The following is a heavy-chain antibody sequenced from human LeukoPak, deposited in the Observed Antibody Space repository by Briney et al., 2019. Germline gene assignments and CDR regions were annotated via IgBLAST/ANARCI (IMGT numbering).Heavy chain of an antibody. CDR1: GFTFSNFW. J-gene: IGHJ4*02. CDR2: IKEDGGEK. Sequence: GGSLRLFCAASGFTFSNFWMSWVRQAPGRGLEWVASIKEDGGEKYYVDSVKGRFTISRDNAKDSLYLQINSLRAEDTAMYYCARFRTGFDYWGQGNLVTVSS. V-gene: IGHV3-7*05. D-gene: IGHD4-17*01. CDR3: ARFRTGFDY.